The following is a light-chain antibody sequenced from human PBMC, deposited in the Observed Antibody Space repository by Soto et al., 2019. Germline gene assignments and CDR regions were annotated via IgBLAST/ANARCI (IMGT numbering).Light chain of an antibody. CDR2: ATS. V-gene: IGKV1-6*01. J-gene: IGKJ1*01. CDR1: QGIRGD. Sequence: IQVTQSPSTLPASVGDRVTISCRASQGIRGDLGWYQQKPGKAPKLLISATSTLQSGVPSRFSGRGSGTNFTLTISSLQPEDFATYYCIQDFISPLTVGQGTKVDIK. CDR3: IQDFISPLT.